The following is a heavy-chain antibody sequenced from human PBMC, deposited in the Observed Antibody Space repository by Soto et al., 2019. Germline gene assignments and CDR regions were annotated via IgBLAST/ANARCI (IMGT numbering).Heavy chain of an antibody. J-gene: IGHJ6*02. CDR1: GGSISSSSYY. CDR3: ARPMVDTAMTYYYYGMDV. D-gene: IGHD5-18*01. Sequence: QLQLQESGPGLVKPSETLSLTCTVSGGSISSSSYYWGWIRQPPGKGLEWIGSIYYSGSTYYNPSLKSRVTISVDTSKNQFSLKLSSVTAADTAVYYCARPMVDTAMTYYYYGMDVWGQGTTVTVSS. CDR2: IYYSGST. V-gene: IGHV4-39*01.